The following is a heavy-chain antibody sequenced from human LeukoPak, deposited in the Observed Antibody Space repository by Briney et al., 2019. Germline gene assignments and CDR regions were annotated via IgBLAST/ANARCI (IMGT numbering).Heavy chain of an antibody. CDR1: GFTFSSSA. CDR2: ISGSGSTM. V-gene: IGHV3-48*03. J-gene: IGHJ4*02. CDR3: ARDPGHFDY. Sequence: GGSLRLSCAASGFTFSSSAMSWVRQAPGKGLEWVSYISGSGSTMYYADSVKGRFTISRDNAKNSLYLQMNSLRAEDTAIYYCARDPGHFDYWGQGTLVTVSS.